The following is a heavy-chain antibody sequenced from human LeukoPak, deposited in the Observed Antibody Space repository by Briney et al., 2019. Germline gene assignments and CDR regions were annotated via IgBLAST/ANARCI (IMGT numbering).Heavy chain of an antibody. Sequence: ASVKVSCKASGYTFTSYDINWVRQATGQGLEWMGWMNPNSGNTGYAKKFQVRVTMTRNTSISTAYMELSSLRSEDTDVYYCARTTVAYYYYYYMDVWGKGTTVTISS. J-gene: IGHJ6*03. V-gene: IGHV1-8*01. CDR3: ARTTVAYYYYYYMDV. D-gene: IGHD6-19*01. CDR2: MNPNSGNT. CDR1: GYTFTSYD.